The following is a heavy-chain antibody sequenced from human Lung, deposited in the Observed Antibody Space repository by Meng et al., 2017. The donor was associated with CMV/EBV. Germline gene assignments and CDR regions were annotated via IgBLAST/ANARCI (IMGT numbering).Heavy chain of an antibody. Sequence: ASXXVSXKASGYTFTNYDINWVRQATGHGPEWMGWVNPNSGNTGYAQRFQGRVTMTRDTSTRTAYMELSSLRSDDTAVYYCARAWVLVTPVGGPPGVAPVVDHYGMDVGXQGTXVTVSS. J-gene: IGHJ6*02. CDR1: GYTFTNYD. CDR3: ARAWVLVTPVGGPPGVAPVVDHYGMDV. CDR2: VNPNSGNT. V-gene: IGHV1-8*01. D-gene: IGHD6-13*01.